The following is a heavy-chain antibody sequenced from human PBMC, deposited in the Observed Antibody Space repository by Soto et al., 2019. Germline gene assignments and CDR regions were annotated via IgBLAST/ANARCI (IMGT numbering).Heavy chain of an antibody. D-gene: IGHD2-2*01. CDR1: GFTFSSYS. V-gene: IGHV3-21*04. J-gene: IGHJ6*02. CDR2: ISSSSSYI. CDR3: ARGGVLLCPDV. Sequence: GGSLRLSCAASGFTFSSYSMTWVRQAPGKGLEWVSSISSSSSYIYYADSVKGRFTIARDNAKNSLYLQMNSLRAEDTAVYYCARGGVLLCPDVWGQGTTVTVSS.